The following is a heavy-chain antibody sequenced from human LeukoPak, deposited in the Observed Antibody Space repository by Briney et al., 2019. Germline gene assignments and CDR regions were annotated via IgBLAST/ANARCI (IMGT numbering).Heavy chain of an antibody. V-gene: IGHV1-69*05. J-gene: IGHJ5*02. D-gene: IGHD6-6*01. CDR3: ARTPYSSSSRYWFDP. CDR2: IIPIFGTA. Sequence: SVKVSCKASGGTFSSYAISWVRQAPGQGLEWMGGIIPIFGTANYAQKFQGRDTITTDESTSTAYMELSSLRSEDTAVYYCARTPYSSSSRYWFDPWGQGTLVTVSS. CDR1: GGTFSSYA.